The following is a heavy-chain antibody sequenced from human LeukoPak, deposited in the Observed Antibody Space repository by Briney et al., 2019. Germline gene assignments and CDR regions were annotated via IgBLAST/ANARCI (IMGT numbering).Heavy chain of an antibody. Sequence: PTGRSLRLSCAASGFTFSSYAMSWVRQAPGKGLEWVSAISGSGGSTYYADSVKGRFTISRDNSKNTLYLQMNSLRAEDTAVYYCAKEGSRDYGDYLYYFDYWGQGTLVTVSS. D-gene: IGHD4-17*01. V-gene: IGHV3-23*01. CDR3: AKEGSRDYGDYLYYFDY. CDR2: ISGSGGST. J-gene: IGHJ4*02. CDR1: GFTFSSYA.